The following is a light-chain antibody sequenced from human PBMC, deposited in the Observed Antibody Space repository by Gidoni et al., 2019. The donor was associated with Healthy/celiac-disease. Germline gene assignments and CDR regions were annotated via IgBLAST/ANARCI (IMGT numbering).Light chain of an antibody. CDR1: QSVSSY. CDR2: DAS. Sequence: EIVLTQSPATLSLSPGDRATLSCRASQSVSSYLAWYQQKPGQAPRLLIYDASNRATSIPARFSGSGSGTDFTLTVSSLEPEDFAVYYCQQRSNWPLTFGGETKVEIE. V-gene: IGKV3-11*01. CDR3: QQRSNWPLT. J-gene: IGKJ4*01.